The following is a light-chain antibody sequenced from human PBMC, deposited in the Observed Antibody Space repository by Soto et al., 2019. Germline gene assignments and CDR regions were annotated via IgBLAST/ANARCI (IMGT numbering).Light chain of an antibody. CDR3: QQYGSPPRT. J-gene: IGKJ1*01. CDR1: QTISSSY. V-gene: IGKV3-20*01. CDR2: GAS. Sequence: IVVTQSPGALSVTPGERATLSGRVSQTISSSYLAWYQQKPGQAPRLLVFGASSRATGIPDRFSGSGSGTDFTLTISRLEPEDSAVYYCQQYGSPPRTFGQGTKLDI.